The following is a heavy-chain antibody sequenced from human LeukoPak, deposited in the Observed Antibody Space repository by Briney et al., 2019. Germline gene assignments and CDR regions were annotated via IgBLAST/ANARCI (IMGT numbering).Heavy chain of an antibody. CDR3: ARGYSSSWEGYFDY. D-gene: IGHD6-13*01. V-gene: IGHV4-4*07. Sequence: SETLSLTCTVSGGSTSSYYWSWIRQPAGKGLEWIGRIYTSGSTNYNPSLKSRVTMSVDTSKNQFSLKLSSVTAADTAVYCCARGYSSSWEGYFDYWGQGTLVTVSS. CDR1: GGSTSSYY. J-gene: IGHJ4*02. CDR2: IYTSGST.